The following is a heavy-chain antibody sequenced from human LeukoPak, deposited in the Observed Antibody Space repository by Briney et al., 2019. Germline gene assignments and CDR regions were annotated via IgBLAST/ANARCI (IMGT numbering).Heavy chain of an antibody. CDR2: ISGNNGNT. V-gene: IGHV1-18*01. Sequence: ASVKVSCKASGYTFTSYGISWVRQAPGQGLEWMGWISGNNGNTNYAQKLQGRVTMTTDTSTSTAYMELRSLRSDDTAVYYCARDHYDSSGYRFDYWGQGTLVTVSS. CDR3: ARDHYDSSGYRFDY. D-gene: IGHD3-22*01. CDR1: GYTFTSYG. J-gene: IGHJ4*02.